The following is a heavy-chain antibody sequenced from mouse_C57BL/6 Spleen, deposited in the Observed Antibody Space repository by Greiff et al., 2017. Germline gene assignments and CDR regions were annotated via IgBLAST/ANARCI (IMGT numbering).Heavy chain of an antibody. V-gene: IGHV7-3*01. CDR1: GFTFTDYY. J-gene: IGHJ1*03. CDR3: ARYSNYYYGSSYWYFDV. Sequence: EVKVEESGGGLVQPGGSLSLSCAASGFTFTDYYMSWVRQPPGKALEWLGFIRNKANGYTTEYSASVKGRFTISRDNSQSILYLQMNALRAEDSATYYCARYSNYYYGSSYWYFDVWGTGTTVTSPQ. D-gene: IGHD1-1*01. CDR2: IRNKANGYTT.